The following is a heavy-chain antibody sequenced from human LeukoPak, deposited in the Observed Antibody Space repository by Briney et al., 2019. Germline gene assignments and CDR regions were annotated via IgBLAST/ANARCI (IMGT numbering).Heavy chain of an antibody. D-gene: IGHD3-16*01. CDR3: VRDNGGEHL. Sequence: GGSLRLSCAASGYTFGSYWMYWVRQAPGKGLVWVSRINNDGSSTIYADSVKGRFTISRDNTKNTLYLQMNSLRDDDTAVYYCVRDNGGEHLWGQGTLVTVSS. J-gene: IGHJ4*02. CDR1: GYTFGSYW. V-gene: IGHV3-74*01. CDR2: INNDGSST.